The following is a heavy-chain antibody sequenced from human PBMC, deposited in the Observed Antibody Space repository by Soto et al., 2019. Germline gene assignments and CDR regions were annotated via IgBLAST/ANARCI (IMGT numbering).Heavy chain of an antibody. J-gene: IGHJ4*02. CDR2: ISSSSDNT. V-gene: IGHV3-48*02. CDR1: GFSFSDYS. CDR3: ARLPKGSLVTA. D-gene: IGHD2-21*02. Sequence: GGALRLSSVDSGFSFSDYSMNWFRQAPGKGLQWVSYISSSSDNTYYADSVKGRFTVSRDNAKNALFLQMNSLRDDDTATYYCARLPKGSLVTAWGQGTRVTVSS.